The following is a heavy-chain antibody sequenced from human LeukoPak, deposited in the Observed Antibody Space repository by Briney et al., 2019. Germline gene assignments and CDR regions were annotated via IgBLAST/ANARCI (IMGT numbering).Heavy chain of an antibody. D-gene: IGHD6-19*01. J-gene: IGHJ4*02. CDR1: GITFSRYA. Sequence: GSLRLSCAASGITFSRYAISWVRQTPGKGLEWVSGISGSGGNTYHADSVKGRFNISRDNSKNTLYLQMKSLRAEDTAVYYCARLAWLDRNFDYWGQGTLVTVSS. CDR2: ISGSGGNT. V-gene: IGHV3-23*01. CDR3: ARLAWLDRNFDY.